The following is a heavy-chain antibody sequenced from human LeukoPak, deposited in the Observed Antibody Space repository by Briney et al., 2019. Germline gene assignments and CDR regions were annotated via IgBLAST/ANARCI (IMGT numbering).Heavy chain of an antibody. CDR2: ISGGST. V-gene: IGHV3-53*01. Sequence: GGSLRLSCAASGFTVSSNYMSWVRQAPGKGLEWVSSISGGSTYYADSVKGRFTISRDNSKNTLYLQMHSLRAEDTAVYYCPKPETYGDGLDIWGQGTMVTVSS. D-gene: IGHD4-17*01. CDR3: PKPETYGDGLDI. J-gene: IGHJ3*02. CDR1: GFTVSSNY.